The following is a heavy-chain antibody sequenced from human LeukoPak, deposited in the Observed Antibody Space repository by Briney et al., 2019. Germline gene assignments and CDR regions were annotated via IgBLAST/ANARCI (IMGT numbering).Heavy chain of an antibody. CDR1: GYIFTSYD. CDR3: ARYITMVRGGSWFDP. Sequence: ASVKVSCKASGYIFTSYDINWVRQATGQGLEWMGWMNPNSGNTGYAQKFQGRVTMTRNTSISTAYMELSSLRSEDTAVYYCARYITMVRGGSWFDPWGQGTLVTVSS. D-gene: IGHD3-10*01. CDR2: MNPNSGNT. J-gene: IGHJ5*02. V-gene: IGHV1-8*01.